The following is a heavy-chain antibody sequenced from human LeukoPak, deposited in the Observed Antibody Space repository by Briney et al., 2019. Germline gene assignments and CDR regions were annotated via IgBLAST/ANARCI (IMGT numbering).Heavy chain of an antibody. CDR2: IYHDGST. J-gene: IGHJ4*02. Sequence: SETLSLTCAVYGGSFSGYYCTWIRQPPGKGLEWIGEIYHDGSTNYNPSLKSRVTTSLDTSKNQCSLRLSSVTAADTAVYYCVRVEYSSSYYFDSWGQGTLVAVSS. D-gene: IGHD6-6*01. V-gene: IGHV4-34*01. CDR1: GGSFSGYY. CDR3: VRVEYSSSYYFDS.